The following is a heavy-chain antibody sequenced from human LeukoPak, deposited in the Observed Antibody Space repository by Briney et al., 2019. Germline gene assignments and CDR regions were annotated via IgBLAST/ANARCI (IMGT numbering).Heavy chain of an antibody. CDR1: GFTFSSYA. D-gene: IGHD6-13*01. CDR2: ISYDGSNK. CDR3: ARGDSAAGTDPFDY. J-gene: IGHJ4*02. Sequence: GGSLRLSCAASGFTFSSYARHWVRQAPGKGLEWVAVISYDGSNKYYADSVKGRFTISRDNSKNTLYLQMNSLRAEDTAVYYCARGDSAAGTDPFDYWGQGTLVTVSS. V-gene: IGHV3-30-3*01.